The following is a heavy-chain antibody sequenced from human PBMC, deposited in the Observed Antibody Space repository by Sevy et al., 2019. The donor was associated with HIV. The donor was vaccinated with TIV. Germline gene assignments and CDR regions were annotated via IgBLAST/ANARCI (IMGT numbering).Heavy chain of an antibody. V-gene: IGHV1-2*02. Sequence: ASVKVSCKTSGYTLTDYYMHWVRQAPGQGLEWMGWINPNNGDSRSAEKFQGRVTLTRDMSISTVYLELNRLTSDDSAIYFCTRDDIYTPPWDFDYWSHGALVTVSS. J-gene: IGHJ4*01. D-gene: IGHD2-2*02. CDR2: INPNNGDS. CDR3: TRDDIYTPPWDFDY. CDR1: GYTLTDYY.